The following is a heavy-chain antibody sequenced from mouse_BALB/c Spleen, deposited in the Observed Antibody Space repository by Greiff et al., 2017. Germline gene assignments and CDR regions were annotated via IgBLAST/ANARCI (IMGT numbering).Heavy chain of an antibody. V-gene: IGHV14-3*02. J-gene: IGHJ2*01. CDR3: ASGYDGGYFDY. Sequence: VQLQQSGAELVKPGASVKLSCTASGFNIKDTYMHWVKQRPEQGLEWIGRIDPANGNTKYDPKFQGKATITADTSSNTAYLQLSSLTSEDTAVYYCASGYDGGYFDYWGQGTTLTVSS. CDR1: GFNIKDTY. D-gene: IGHD2-2*01. CDR2: IDPANGNT.